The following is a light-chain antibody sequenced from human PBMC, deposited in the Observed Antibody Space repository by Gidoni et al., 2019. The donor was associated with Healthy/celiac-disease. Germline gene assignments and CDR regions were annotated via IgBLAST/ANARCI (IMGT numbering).Light chain of an antibody. V-gene: IGKV1-39*01. J-gene: IGKJ4*01. Sequence: DIQMTQSPSSLSASVGDRVTITGRASQSISSYLNWYQQKPGKAPKLLIYAASSLQSGVPSRFSGSGSGTDFTLTISSLQPEDFATYYCQQSYSTLTFGGXTKVEIK. CDR2: AAS. CDR1: QSISSY. CDR3: QQSYSTLT.